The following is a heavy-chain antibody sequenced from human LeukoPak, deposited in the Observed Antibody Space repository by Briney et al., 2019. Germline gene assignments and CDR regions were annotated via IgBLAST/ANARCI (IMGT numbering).Heavy chain of an antibody. CDR3: ARIIAAAGTN. D-gene: IGHD6-13*01. J-gene: IGHJ4*02. V-gene: IGHV3-21*01. CDR2: ISSSSSYI. Sequence: TGGSLRLSCAASGFTFSSYSMNWVRQAPGKWLEWVSSISSSSSYIYYADSVKGRFTISRDNAKNSLYLQMNSLRAEDTAVYYCARIIAAAGTNWGQGTLVTVSS. CDR1: GFTFSSYS.